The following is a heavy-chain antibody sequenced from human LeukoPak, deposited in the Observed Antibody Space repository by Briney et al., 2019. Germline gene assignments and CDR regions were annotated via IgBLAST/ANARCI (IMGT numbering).Heavy chain of an antibody. CDR3: ARDPGGSPDY. CDR1: GGSISSYY. CDR2: IYYSGST. Sequence: SETLSLTCTVSGGSISSYYWSWIRQPPGKGLEWIGYIYYSGSTNYNPSLKSRVTISVDKSKDQFSLKPTSVTAADTAVYYCARDPGGSPDYWGQGTLVTVSS. J-gene: IGHJ4*02. V-gene: IGHV4-59*12. D-gene: IGHD1-26*01.